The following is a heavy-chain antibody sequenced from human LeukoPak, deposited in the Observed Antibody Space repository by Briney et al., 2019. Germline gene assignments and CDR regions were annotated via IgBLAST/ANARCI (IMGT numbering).Heavy chain of an antibody. V-gene: IGHV4-39*01. J-gene: IGHJ4*02. CDR1: GGSISSHYY. D-gene: IGHD3-10*01. Sequence: SETLSLTCTVSGGSISSHYYWIWIRQPPGKGLEWIGSIYYSGSTYYNPSLKSRVTISVDTSKNQFSLKLTSLTAAETAVYYCARQYGSGSAYTPVVDLWGQGTLVTVSS. CDR2: IYYSGST. CDR3: ARQYGSGSAYTPVVDL.